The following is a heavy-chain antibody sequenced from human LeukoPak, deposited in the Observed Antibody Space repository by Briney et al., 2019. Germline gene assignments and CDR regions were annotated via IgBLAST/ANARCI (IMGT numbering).Heavy chain of an antibody. Sequence: GGSLRLSCAASGFTLSSYAMHWVRQAPGKGLEWVAVISYDGSKKYYANSVKGRFTISRDNSKNTLYLQMNSLRAEDTAVYYCAKGGKWDVTPFDYWGQGTLVTVSS. D-gene: IGHD1-26*01. CDR2: ISYDGSKK. V-gene: IGHV3-30-3*01. CDR1: GFTLSSYA. J-gene: IGHJ4*02. CDR3: AKGGKWDVTPFDY.